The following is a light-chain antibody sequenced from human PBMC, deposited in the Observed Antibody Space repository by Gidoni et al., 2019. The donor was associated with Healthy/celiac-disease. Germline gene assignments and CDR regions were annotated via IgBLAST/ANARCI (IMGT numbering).Light chain of an antibody. CDR1: QSVSSSY. V-gene: IGKV3-20*01. CDR3: QQYGSSPQT. Sequence: EIVLTQSPGTLSLSPGERATLSCRASQSVSSSYLAWYQQKPGQAPRLLIYGASSRATGIPDRFSGSGSGIDFTLTISRLDPEDFAVYYCQQYGSSPQTFGQGTKVEIK. J-gene: IGKJ1*01. CDR2: GAS.